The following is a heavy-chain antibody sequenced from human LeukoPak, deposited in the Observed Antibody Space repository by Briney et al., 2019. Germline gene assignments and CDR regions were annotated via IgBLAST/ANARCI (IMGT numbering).Heavy chain of an antibody. CDR2: IRYDGSNR. V-gene: IGHV3-30*02. CDR1: GFSFINYG. D-gene: IGHD4-17*01. CDR3: AKDRSMTTVTPFDN. Sequence: GGSLRLSCAASGFSFINYGIHWVRQAPGKGLEWVAFIRYDGSNRFYADSVKGRFTISRDNSENTVYLQMNSLRAEDTAVYYCAKDRSMTTVTPFDNWGQGTLVAVSS. J-gene: IGHJ4*02.